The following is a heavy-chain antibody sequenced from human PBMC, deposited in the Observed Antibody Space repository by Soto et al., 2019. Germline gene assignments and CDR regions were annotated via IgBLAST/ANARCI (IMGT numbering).Heavy chain of an antibody. Sequence: QVQLVESGGGVVQPGRSLRLSCAASGFTFSSYGMHWVRQAPGKGLEWVAVISYDGSNKYYADSVKGRFTISRDNSKNTLYLQMNSLRAEDTAVYYCARELTGYSSSWYWSGLFDYWGQGTLVTVSS. CDR3: ARELTGYSSSWYWSGLFDY. V-gene: IGHV3-30*03. CDR2: ISYDGSNK. J-gene: IGHJ4*02. D-gene: IGHD6-13*01. CDR1: GFTFSSYG.